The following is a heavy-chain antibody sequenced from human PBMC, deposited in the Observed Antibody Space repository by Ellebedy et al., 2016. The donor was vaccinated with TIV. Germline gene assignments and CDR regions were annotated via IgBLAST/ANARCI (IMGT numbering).Heavy chain of an antibody. V-gene: IGHV1-18*01. CDR1: GYTFTSYG. Sequence: AASVKVSCKASGYTFTSYGISWVRQAPGQGLEWMGWISAYNGNTNYAQKLQGRVTMTTDTSTSTAYMELRSLRSDDTALYYCAKDKRMITFGGVIDYWGQGTLVTVSS. J-gene: IGHJ4*02. D-gene: IGHD3-16*01. CDR3: AKDKRMITFGGVIDY. CDR2: ISAYNGNT.